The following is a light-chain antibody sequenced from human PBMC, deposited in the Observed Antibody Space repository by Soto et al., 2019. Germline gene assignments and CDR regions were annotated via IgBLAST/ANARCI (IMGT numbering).Light chain of an antibody. CDR1: QSVSGNY. Sequence: EIGLTQSPGTLSLSPGERATLSCRASQSVSGNYLAWYQQKAGQSPRLLIYGSSDRAAGIPDRFSGSGYGTDFALTISSVKPEDFGVYYCQQYGSSPPYTFGQGTKLEIK. CDR3: QQYGSSPPYT. V-gene: IGKV3-20*01. J-gene: IGKJ2*01. CDR2: GSS.